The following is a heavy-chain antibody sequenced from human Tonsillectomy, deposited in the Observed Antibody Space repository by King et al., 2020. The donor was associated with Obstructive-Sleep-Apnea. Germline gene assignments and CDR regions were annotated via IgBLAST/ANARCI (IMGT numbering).Heavy chain of an antibody. D-gene: IGHD3-22*01. Sequence: QLVQSGGGVVQPGRSLRLSCAASGFTFSNYAMHWVRQAPGKGLEWVALISYDGSNKYYADSVKGRFTISRDNSKNKVYLQMNRLRAEDTALYYCARDTKIRGGYYGGDDYFQHWGQGTLVSVSS. CDR3: ARDTKIRGGYYGGDDYFQH. J-gene: IGHJ1*01. CDR2: ISYDGSNK. CDR1: GFTFSNYA. V-gene: IGHV3-30*04.